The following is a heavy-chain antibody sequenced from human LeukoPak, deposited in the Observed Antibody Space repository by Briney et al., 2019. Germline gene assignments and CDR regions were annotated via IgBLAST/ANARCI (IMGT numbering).Heavy chain of an antibody. V-gene: IGHV1-2*02. CDR3: ARGSSRYCSSTSCYWIDY. CDR2: INPNSGGT. Sequence: ASVTVSCKTSGYTFTGYYIHWVRQAPGQGLEWMGWINPNSGGTNYAQKFQGRVTMTRDTSISTAYMELSRLRSDDTAVYYCARGSSRYCSSTSCYWIDYWGQGTLVTVSS. J-gene: IGHJ4*02. D-gene: IGHD2-2*01. CDR1: GYTFTGYY.